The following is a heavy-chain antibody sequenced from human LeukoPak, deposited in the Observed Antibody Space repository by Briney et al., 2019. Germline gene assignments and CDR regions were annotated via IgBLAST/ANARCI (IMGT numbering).Heavy chain of an antibody. J-gene: IGHJ3*02. CDR2: IYYSGST. CDR3: ARGGLNGAFDI. D-gene: IGHD2-8*01. V-gene: IGHV4-59*01. Sequence: SETLSLTCTVSGGSISSYYCSWIRQPPGKGLEWIGYIYYSGSTNYNPSLKSRVTISVDTSKNQFSLKLSSVTAADTAVYYCARGGLNGAFDIWGQGTMVTVSS. CDR1: GGSISSYY.